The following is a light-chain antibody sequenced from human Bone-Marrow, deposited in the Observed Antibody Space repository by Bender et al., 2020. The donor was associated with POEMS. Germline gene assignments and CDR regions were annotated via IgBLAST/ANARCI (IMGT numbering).Light chain of an antibody. Sequence: QSALTQPASVSGSPGQSITISCTGTSSDLGRYNYVSWYQQHPGKAPKLMIYEVSDRPSGVSNRFSGSKSGNTASLTISGLQAEDEADYYCSSYASSSTVIFGGGTKLTVL. CDR2: EVS. CDR1: SSDLGRYNY. V-gene: IGLV2-14*01. CDR3: SSYASSSTVI. J-gene: IGLJ2*01.